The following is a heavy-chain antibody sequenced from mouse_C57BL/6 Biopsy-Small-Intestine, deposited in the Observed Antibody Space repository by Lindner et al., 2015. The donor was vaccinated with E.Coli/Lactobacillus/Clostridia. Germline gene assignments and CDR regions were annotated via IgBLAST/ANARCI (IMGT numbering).Heavy chain of an antibody. CDR1: GYSFTDYY. CDR2: INPSTGGT. J-gene: IGHJ3*01. D-gene: IGHD2-3*01. CDR3: ARCDGYYTWFAY. V-gene: IGHV1-42*01. Sequence: VQLQESGPELVKPGASVKISCKTSGYSFTDYYMHWVKQSPEKSLEWIGEINPSTGGTTYNQKFKAKATLTVDKSSSIAYMQLKSLTSEDSAVYYCARCDGYYTWFAYWGQGTLVTVSA.